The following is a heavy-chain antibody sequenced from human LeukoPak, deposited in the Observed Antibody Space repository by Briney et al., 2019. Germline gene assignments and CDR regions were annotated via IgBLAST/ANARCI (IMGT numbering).Heavy chain of an antibody. CDR3: ARDVGTALVTGDY. V-gene: IGHV4-34*01. CDR2: INHSGST. J-gene: IGHJ4*02. D-gene: IGHD5-18*01. Sequence: SSETLSLTCAVYGGSFSGYYWSWIRQPPGKGLEWIGEINHSGSTSYNPSLKSRVTISVDKSKSQLSLKLISVTAADTAVYYCARDVGTALVTGDYWGQGTLVTVSS. CDR1: GGSFSGYY.